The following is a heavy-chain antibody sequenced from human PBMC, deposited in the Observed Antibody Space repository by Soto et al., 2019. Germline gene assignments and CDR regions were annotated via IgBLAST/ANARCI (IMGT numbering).Heavy chain of an antibody. CDR3: AKLGSSTLYYYFYMDV. V-gene: IGHV3-23*01. CDR2: ITGGSRST. J-gene: IGHJ6*03. Sequence: GGSLRLSCAASGFTFSSYAMSWVRQAPGKGLEWVSDITGGSRSTNYADSVNGRFTISRANSKNTLYLQMNSLRAEDTDVYYCAKLGSSTLYYYFYMDVWGKGTTVTVSS. CDR1: GFTFSSYA. D-gene: IGHD6-13*01.